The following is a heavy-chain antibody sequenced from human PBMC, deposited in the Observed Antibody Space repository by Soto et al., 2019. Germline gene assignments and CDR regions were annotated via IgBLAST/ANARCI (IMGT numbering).Heavy chain of an antibody. Sequence: ETLSLTCAVSGGSFTSNNWWTWVRQPPGQGLEWIGEIYRTGSTNYNPSLKSRVTISLDKSENQFSLKVTSLTAADTAVYYCASRDPGTSVDYWGQGTLVTVSS. CDR3: ASRDPGTSVDY. V-gene: IGHV4-4*02. CDR2: IYRTGST. J-gene: IGHJ4*02. CDR1: GGSFTSNNW. D-gene: IGHD1-7*01.